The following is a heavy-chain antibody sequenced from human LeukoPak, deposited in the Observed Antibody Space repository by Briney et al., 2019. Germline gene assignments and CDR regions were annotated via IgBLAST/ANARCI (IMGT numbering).Heavy chain of an antibody. CDR3: ARSPPYQLLLDP. CDR2: ISAYNGNT. Sequence: ASVKVSCKASGYTFTSCGISWVRQAPGQGLEWMGWISAYNGNTNYAQKLQGRVTMTTDTSTSTAYMELRSLRSDDTAVYYCARSPPYQLLLDPWGQGTLVTVSS. J-gene: IGHJ5*02. V-gene: IGHV1-18*01. D-gene: IGHD2-2*01. CDR1: GYTFTSCG.